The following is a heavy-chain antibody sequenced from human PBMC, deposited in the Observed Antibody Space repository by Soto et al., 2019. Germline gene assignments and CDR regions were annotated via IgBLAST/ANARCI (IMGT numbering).Heavy chain of an antibody. D-gene: IGHD3-22*01. CDR1: GFTFSNYG. J-gene: IGHJ4*02. V-gene: IGHV3-23*01. CDR2: ISGSGADT. CDR3: PKGSPDSRGSHFFFDY. Sequence: EVQLLESGGGLVQPGGSLRLSCAASGFTFSNYGMSWVRQAPGKGLEWVSAISGSGADTNYADSVKGQFTISRDNSKITLFLQMTRLSAQDTAVYYCPKGSPDSRGSHFFFDYWGQATLVTVSS.